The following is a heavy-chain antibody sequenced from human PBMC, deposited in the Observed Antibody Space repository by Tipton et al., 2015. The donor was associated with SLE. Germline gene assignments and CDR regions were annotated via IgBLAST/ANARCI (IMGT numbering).Heavy chain of an antibody. CDR3: AGITMVQGVTP. CDR2: IYYSGST. D-gene: IGHD3-10*01. V-gene: IGHV4-39*07. J-gene: IGHJ5*02. Sequence: TLSLTCSVSGGSISSRSYYWGWIRQPPGMGLEWIGSIYYSGSTFHNPSLKSRLTISVDTSKNQFSLKLSSVTAADTAVYYCAGITMVQGVTPWGQGTLVTVSS. CDR1: GGSISSRSYY.